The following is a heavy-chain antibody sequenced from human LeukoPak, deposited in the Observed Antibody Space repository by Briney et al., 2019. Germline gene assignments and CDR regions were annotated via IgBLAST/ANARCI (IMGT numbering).Heavy chain of an antibody. CDR1: GFTFSSYG. Sequence: GGSLRLSCAASGFTFSSYGMHWVRQAPGKGPEWVAFIRYDGSNKYYADSVKGRFTISRDNSKNTLYLQMNSLRAEDTAVYYCAKFSAYSNPLDYWGQGTLVTVSS. CDR2: IRYDGSNK. D-gene: IGHD4-11*01. V-gene: IGHV3-30*02. J-gene: IGHJ4*02. CDR3: AKFSAYSNPLDY.